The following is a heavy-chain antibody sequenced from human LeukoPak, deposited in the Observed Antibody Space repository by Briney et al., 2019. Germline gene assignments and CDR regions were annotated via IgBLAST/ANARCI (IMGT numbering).Heavy chain of an antibody. CDR3: AKTARTFPS. V-gene: IGHV4-4*09. CDR2: IYINGDT. Sequence: SGTLSLTCRVSGDSITSFYWSWIRQAPGKGLECIGFIYINGDTSYNTSLKGRAPLSLDTSRNQFSLRLTSVTAADTAVYYCAKTARTFPSWGPGILVTVSS. CDR1: GDSITSFY. D-gene: IGHD1-7*01. J-gene: IGHJ5*02.